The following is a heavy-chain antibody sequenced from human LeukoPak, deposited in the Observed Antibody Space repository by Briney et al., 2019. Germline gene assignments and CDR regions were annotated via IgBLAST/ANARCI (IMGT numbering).Heavy chain of an antibody. J-gene: IGHJ6*03. CDR3: ARDRYYGSQNYFDYYYMDV. CDR1: RFTFRSYG. V-gene: IGHV3-33*01. CDR2: IWFDGSKG. D-gene: IGHD3-10*01. Sequence: GRSLRLSCAASRFTFRSYGMHWVRQAPGKGLEWVAVIWFDGSKGFHADSVKGRFTISRDNSKSTLYLQMNSLRAEDTAVYYCARDRYYGSQNYFDYYYMDVWGKGTTVTVSS.